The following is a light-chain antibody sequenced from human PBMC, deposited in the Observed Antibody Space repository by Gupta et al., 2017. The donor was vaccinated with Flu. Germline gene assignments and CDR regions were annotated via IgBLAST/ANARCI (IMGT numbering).Light chain of an antibody. CDR1: QGISNY. J-gene: IGKJ1*01. CDR2: GAS. CDR3: QKDNSAPWT. V-gene: IGKV1-27*01. Sequence: PSSLSASVGDRVTITCRASQGISNYVAWYQQKPGKGPKLLLYGASTLQSGVPSRFSGSASGTDFTLTINSLQPEDAATYYCQKDNSAPWTFGQGTKVEIK.